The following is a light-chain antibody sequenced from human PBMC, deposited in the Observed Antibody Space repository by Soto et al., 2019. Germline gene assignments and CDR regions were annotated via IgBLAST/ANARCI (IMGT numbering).Light chain of an antibody. J-gene: IGKJ1*01. CDR1: QSISSNY. V-gene: IGKV3-20*01. CDR2: GAS. Sequence: EIVLTQSPGTLSLSPGERATLSCRASQSISSNYLAWYQQKPGQAPRLLISGASRRATGIPDRFSGSGSGTDFTLTISRLEPEDFAVYYCQQYFTSPSAFGQGTKVEIK. CDR3: QQYFTSPSA.